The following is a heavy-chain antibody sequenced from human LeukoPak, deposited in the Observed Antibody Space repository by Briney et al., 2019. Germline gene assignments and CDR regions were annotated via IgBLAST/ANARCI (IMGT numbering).Heavy chain of an antibody. CDR1: GFTIDAYA. CDR2: TNADGGRT. J-gene: IGHJ6*02. D-gene: IGHD2/OR15-2a*01. V-gene: IGHV3-43*02. CDR3: ATWAFYHGLDV. Sequence: GGSLRLSCAASGFTIDAYAMHWVRQPPGKGLEWVSLTNADGGRTYYADSVKGRFTISRDNGKNSLYLQMNSLRTEDTALYYCATWAFYHGLDVWGQGTTVTVSS.